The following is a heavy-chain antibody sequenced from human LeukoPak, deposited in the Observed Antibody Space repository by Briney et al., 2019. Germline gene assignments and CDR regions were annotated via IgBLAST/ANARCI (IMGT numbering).Heavy chain of an antibody. J-gene: IGHJ4*02. V-gene: IGHV1-8*01. CDR3: ARCHSLWFGELLGY. CDR2: MNPNSGNT. CDR1: GYTFTSYD. D-gene: IGHD3-10*01. Sequence: ASVKVSCKASGYTFTSYDINWVRQATGQGLEWMGWMNPNSGNTGYAQKFQGRVTVTRNTSISTAYMELSSLRSEDTAVYYCARCHSLWFGELLGYWGQGTLVTVSS.